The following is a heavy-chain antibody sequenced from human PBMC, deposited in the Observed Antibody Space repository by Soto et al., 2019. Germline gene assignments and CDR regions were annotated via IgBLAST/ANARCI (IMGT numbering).Heavy chain of an antibody. CDR3: ASVAAKYYYYGMDV. V-gene: IGHV1-69*12. J-gene: IGHJ6*02. CDR2: IIPIFGTA. D-gene: IGHD1-26*01. CDR1: GGTFSSYA. Sequence: QVQLVQSGAEVKRPGSSVKVSCKASGGTFSSYAINWVRQAPGQGLEWMGGIIPIFGTADYAQKFQGRVTITADESTTTAYMQLSSLRSDDTAVYYCASVAAKYYYYGMDVWGQGTKVTVSS.